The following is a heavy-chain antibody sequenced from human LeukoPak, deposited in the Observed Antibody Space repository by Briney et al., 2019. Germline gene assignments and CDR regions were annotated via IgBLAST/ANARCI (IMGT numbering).Heavy chain of an antibody. J-gene: IGHJ4*02. D-gene: IGHD5/OR15-5a*01. CDR2: FETKAHGGTT. Sequence: GGSLRLSCAASTYIVSDAWMNWVRQAPGKRLEWVGRFETKAHGGTTKYAAPVTGRFTISRDDSKNTLYLQMSSLKTEDTAVYYCTTDPFYDSAGFAFWGQGTLVTVS. CDR3: TTDPFYDSAGFAF. CDR1: TYIVSDAW. V-gene: IGHV3-15*07.